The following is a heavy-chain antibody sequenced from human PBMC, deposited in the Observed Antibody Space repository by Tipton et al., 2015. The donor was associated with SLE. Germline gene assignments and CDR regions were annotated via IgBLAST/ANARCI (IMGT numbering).Heavy chain of an antibody. D-gene: IGHD6-13*01. CDR2: INHSGST. CDR1: GFTFSSHA. J-gene: IGHJ6*02. CDR3: ARDQGPRSSWYAYYYGMDV. V-gene: IGHV4-34*01. Sequence: LRLSCAASGFTFSSHAMHWVRQAPGKGLEWIGEINHSGSTNYNPSLKSRVTISVDTSKNQFSLKLSSVTAADTAVYYCARDQGPRSSWYAYYYGMDVWGQGTTVTVSS.